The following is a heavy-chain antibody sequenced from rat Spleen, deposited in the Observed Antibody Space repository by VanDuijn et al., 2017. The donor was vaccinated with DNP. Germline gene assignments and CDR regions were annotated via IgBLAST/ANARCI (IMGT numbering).Heavy chain of an antibody. CDR3: ARRGDGYKYFDK. CDR2: ISVGGGNT. Sequence: EVRLVESGGGLVQPGRSLKLSCAVSGFTFSKEAMAWVRQAPTKGLEWVASISVGGGNTYLRDSVKGRFTISRDNAENAQYLQMDSLRSEDTATYYCARRGDGYKYFDKWGQGVMVTVSS. V-gene: IGHV5S13*01. CDR1: GFTFSKEA. D-gene: IGHD4-1*01. J-gene: IGHJ2*01.